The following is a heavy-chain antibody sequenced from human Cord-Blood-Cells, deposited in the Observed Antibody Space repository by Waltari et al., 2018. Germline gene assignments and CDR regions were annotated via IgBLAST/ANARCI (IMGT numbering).Heavy chain of an antibody. D-gene: IGHD3-10*01. J-gene: IGHJ2*01. CDR1: GGSFSGYY. V-gene: IGHV4-34*01. CDR3: ARVRGHFDL. Sequence: QVQIQQWGAGLLKPSETLSLTCAVYGGSFSGYYWSWIRQPPGKGLEWIGEINHSGSTNYNPSLKSRVTISVDTSKNQFSLKLSYVTAADTAVYYCARVRGHFDLWGRGTLVTVSS. CDR2: INHSGST.